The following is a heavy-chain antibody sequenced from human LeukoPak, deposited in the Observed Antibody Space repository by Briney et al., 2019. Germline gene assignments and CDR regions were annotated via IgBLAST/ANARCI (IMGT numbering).Heavy chain of an antibody. D-gene: IGHD3-22*01. V-gene: IGHV4-34*01. Sequence: SETLSLTCAVYGGSFSGYYWSWIRQPPGKGLEWIGEINHSGSTNYNPSLKSRVTISVDTSKNQFSLKLSSVTAADTAVYYCARLRLFQPTYYYYYGMDVWGQGTTVTVSS. CDR2: INHSGST. CDR3: ARLRLFQPTYYYYYGMDV. J-gene: IGHJ6*02. CDR1: GGSFSGYY.